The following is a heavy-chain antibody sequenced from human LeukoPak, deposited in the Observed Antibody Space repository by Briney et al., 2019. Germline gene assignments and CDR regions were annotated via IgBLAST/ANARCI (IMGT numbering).Heavy chain of an antibody. CDR2: ISGSGGST. CDR1: GFTFSSYA. D-gene: IGHD2-2*01. J-gene: IGHJ4*02. V-gene: IGHV3-23*01. Sequence: GGSLRLSCAASGFTFSSYAMSWVRQAPGKGLEWVSAISGSGGSTYYADSVKGRFTISRDNSKNTLYLQMNSLRAEDTAVCYCAKEVVPAAMMVGYFDYWGQGTLVTISS. CDR3: AKEVVPAAMMVGYFDY.